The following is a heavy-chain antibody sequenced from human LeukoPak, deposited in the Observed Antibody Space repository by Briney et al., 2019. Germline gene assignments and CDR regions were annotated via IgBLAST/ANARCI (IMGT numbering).Heavy chain of an antibody. CDR1: GGTFSSYA. Sequence: SVKVSCKASGGTFSSYAISWVRQAPGQGLEWMGGIIPIFGTANYAQKLQGRVTLTTETSTSTAYMELRSLRSDDTAVYYCARDGSGVWFDYWGQGTLVTVSS. CDR2: IIPIFGTA. CDR3: ARDGSGVWFDY. J-gene: IGHJ4*02. D-gene: IGHD3-10*01. V-gene: IGHV1-69*05.